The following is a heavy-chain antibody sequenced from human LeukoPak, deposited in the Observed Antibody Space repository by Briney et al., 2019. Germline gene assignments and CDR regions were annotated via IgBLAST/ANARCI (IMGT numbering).Heavy chain of an antibody. CDR1: GFTFINSA. V-gene: IGHV3-23*01. Sequence: PGGSLRLFCAASGFTFINSAMSWVRQAPGKGLEWVSTISGSGVSTYYADSVKGRLTISRDNSENTLYLQMNSLRAEDTAVYYCAKSPPFDPWGQGTLVTVSS. J-gene: IGHJ5*02. CDR2: ISGSGVST. CDR3: AKSPPFDP.